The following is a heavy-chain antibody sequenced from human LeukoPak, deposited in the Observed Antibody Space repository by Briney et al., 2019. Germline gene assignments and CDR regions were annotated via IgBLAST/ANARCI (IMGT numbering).Heavy chain of an antibody. CDR2: ISYDGSNK. V-gene: IGHV3-30-3*01. Sequence: GGSLRLSCAASGFTFSSYAMHWVRQAPGKGLEWVAVISYDGSNKYCADSVKGRFTISRDNSKNTLYLQMNSLRAEDTAVYYCARAWGTMVRAGGGYWGQGTLVTVSS. CDR1: GFTFSSYA. D-gene: IGHD3-10*01. CDR3: ARAWGTMVRAGGGY. J-gene: IGHJ4*02.